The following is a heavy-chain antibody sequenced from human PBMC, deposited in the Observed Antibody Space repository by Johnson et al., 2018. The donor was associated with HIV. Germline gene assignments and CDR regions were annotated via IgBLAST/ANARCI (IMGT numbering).Heavy chain of an antibody. Sequence: VQLVESGGGVVRPGGSLRLSCSASGFTFDDYAMSWVRQAPGKGLEWVSGINWNGGSTYYTDSVQGRFTISRDNSNNTLYLHMNSLRPDDTGVYYCAKDKFMFLDNPVDAFDVWGQGTMVTFSS. J-gene: IGHJ3*01. D-gene: IGHD3/OR15-3a*01. CDR2: INWNGGST. CDR1: GFTFDDYA. V-gene: IGHV3-20*04. CDR3: AKDKFMFLDNPVDAFDV.